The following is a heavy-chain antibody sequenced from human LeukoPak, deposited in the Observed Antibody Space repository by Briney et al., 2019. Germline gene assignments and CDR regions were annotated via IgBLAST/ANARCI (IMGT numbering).Heavy chain of an antibody. D-gene: IGHD6-19*01. Sequence: GGSLRLSCATSGFSFTDYPMNWVRQAPGKGLEWISNIRTTAEGAKYAYYADSVKGRVTISRDDGKNTLYLQMNSLRAEDTAVYYCAKDPVAGKFDSWGQGTLVTVSS. CDR3: AKDPVAGKFDS. CDR2: IRTTAEGAKYA. V-gene: IGHV3-48*01. J-gene: IGHJ4*02. CDR1: GFSFTDYP.